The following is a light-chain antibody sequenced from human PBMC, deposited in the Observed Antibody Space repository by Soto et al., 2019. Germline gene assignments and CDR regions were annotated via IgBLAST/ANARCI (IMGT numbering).Light chain of an antibody. CDR3: QQYDSSPKT. J-gene: IGKJ1*01. CDR1: QSVSSN. CDR2: GAS. Sequence: EIVMTQSPATLSVSPGERATLSCRASQSVSSNLAWYQQKPGQAPRLLIYGASTRATGIPARFSGSGSGTDFTLTISRLGPEDFAVYYCQQYDSSPKTFGQGTKVDIK. V-gene: IGKV3-15*01.